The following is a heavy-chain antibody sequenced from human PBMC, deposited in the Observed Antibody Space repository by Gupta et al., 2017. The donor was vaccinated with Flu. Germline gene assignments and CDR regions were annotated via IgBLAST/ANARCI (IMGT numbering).Heavy chain of an antibody. V-gene: IGHV4-39*01. D-gene: IGHD3-10*01. CDR2: IYYSGST. J-gene: IGHJ3*02. Sequence: QLQLQESGPGLVKPSETLSLTCTVSGGSISSSSYYWGWIRQPPGKGLEWIGSIYYSGSTYYNPSLKRRVTISVDTSKNQCSLKLSSVTAADTAVYNCARHEVLGCGVQAYAFDIWGQGTMVTVSS. CDR3: ARHEVLGCGVQAYAFDI. CDR1: GGSISSSSYY.